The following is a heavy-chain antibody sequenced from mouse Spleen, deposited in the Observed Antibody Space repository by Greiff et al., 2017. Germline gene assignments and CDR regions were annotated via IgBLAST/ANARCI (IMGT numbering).Heavy chain of an antibody. Sequence: DVMLVESGGDLVKPGGSLKLSCAASGFTFSSYGMSWVRQTPDKRLEWVATISSGGSYTYYPDSVKGRFTISRDNAKNTLYLQMSSLKSEDTAMYYCARHIYYGNYLDYWGQGTTLTVSS. CDR3: ARHIYYGNYLDY. V-gene: IGHV5-6*02. CDR1: GFTFSSYG. D-gene: IGHD2-1*01. J-gene: IGHJ2*01. CDR2: ISSGGSYT.